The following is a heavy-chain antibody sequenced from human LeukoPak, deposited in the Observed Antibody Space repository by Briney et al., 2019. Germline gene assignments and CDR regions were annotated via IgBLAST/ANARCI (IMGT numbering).Heavy chain of an antibody. CDR3: ARRKWGSSLSEFTAPFDC. CDR1: GFTFDDYG. V-gene: IGHV3-20*01. D-gene: IGHD6-6*01. J-gene: IGHJ4*02. CDR2: INWNGGST. Sequence: GGSLRPSCAASGFTFDDYGMSWVRQAPGKGLEWVSGINWNGGSTGYGDSVKGRFTISRDNAKNSLYLQMNSLRAEDTALYHCARRKWGSSLSEFTAPFDCWGQGTLVTVSS.